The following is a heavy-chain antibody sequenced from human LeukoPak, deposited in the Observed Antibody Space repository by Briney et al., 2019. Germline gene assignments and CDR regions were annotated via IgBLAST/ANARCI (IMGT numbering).Heavy chain of an antibody. Sequence: GGSLRLSCAASGFTFSSYGMHWVRQAPDKGLEWVAVISYDGSNKYYADSVKGRFTISRDNSKNTLYLQMNSLRAEDTAVYYCAKSLYSSSCDYWGQGTLVTVSS. V-gene: IGHV3-30*18. CDR3: AKSLYSSSCDY. CDR2: ISYDGSNK. CDR1: GFTFSSYG. D-gene: IGHD6-13*01. J-gene: IGHJ4*02.